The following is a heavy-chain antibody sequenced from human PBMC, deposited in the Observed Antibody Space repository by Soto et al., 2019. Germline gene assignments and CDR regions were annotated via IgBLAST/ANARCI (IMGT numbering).Heavy chain of an antibody. CDR2: IYSDGST. V-gene: IGHV3-66*01. J-gene: IGHJ4*02. CDR1: GFTFSSYA. D-gene: IGHD5-12*01. Sequence: GGSLRLSCAASGFTFSSYAMSWVRQAPGKGLEWVSVIYSDGSTYYADSVKGRFTISRDNSKNTLYLQMNSLRAEDTAVYYCANQRGGYDRDFDYWGQGTLVTVSS. CDR3: ANQRGGYDRDFDY.